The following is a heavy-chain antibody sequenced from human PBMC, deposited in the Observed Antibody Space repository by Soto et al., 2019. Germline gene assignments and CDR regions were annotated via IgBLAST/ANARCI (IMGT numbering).Heavy chain of an antibody. CDR1: GGAFSSYT. J-gene: IGHJ3*02. CDR2: IIPILGIA. CDR3: ATSIAAPHDAFDI. V-gene: IGHV1-69*02. D-gene: IGHD6-6*01. Sequence: QVQLVQSGAEVKKPGSSVKVSCKASGGAFSSYTISWVRQAPGQGLEWMGRIIPILGIANCAQKFQGRVTITADKSTSTAYMELSSLRSEDTAVYYCATSIAAPHDAFDIWGQGTMVTVSS.